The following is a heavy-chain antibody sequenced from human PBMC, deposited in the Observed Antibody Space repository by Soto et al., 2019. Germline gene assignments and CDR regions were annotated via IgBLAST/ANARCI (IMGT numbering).Heavy chain of an antibody. J-gene: IGHJ3*02. CDR3: AQEGPNDAFDI. CDR2: ISWNSGSI. V-gene: IGHV3-9*01. CDR1: GFTFDDYA. Sequence: EVQLVESGGGLVQPGRSLRLSCAASGFTFDDYAMHWVRQAPGKGLEWVSGISWNSGSIGYADSVKGRFTISRDNAKNSLYLQMISLRAEETALYYCAQEGPNDAFDIWGQGTMVTVSS.